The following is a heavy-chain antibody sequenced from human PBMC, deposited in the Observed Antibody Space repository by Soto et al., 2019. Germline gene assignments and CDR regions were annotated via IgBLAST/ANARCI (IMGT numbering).Heavy chain of an antibody. Sequence: GGSLRLSCAASGFTVSSNYMSWVRQAPGKGLEWVSVIYSGGSTAYADSVKGRFTISRDKSKNTLYLQMNSLRAEDTAVYYCAREYSSSSGADYYYYYMDVWGKGTTVTVSS. CDR2: IYSGGST. CDR3: AREYSSSSGADYYYYYMDV. D-gene: IGHD6-6*01. CDR1: GFTVSSNY. J-gene: IGHJ6*03. V-gene: IGHV3-53*01.